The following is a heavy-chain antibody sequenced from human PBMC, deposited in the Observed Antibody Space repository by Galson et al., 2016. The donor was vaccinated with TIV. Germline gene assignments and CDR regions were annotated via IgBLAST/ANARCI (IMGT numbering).Heavy chain of an antibody. CDR1: GASISSGAYF. CDR3: ARASFGSGTYYHYFDF. Sequence: TLSLTCTVSGASISSGAYFWSWIRQPAGKGLEWIGRIYISGTTNYNPSLKSRVSISADTSKTQLSLRLSSVTAADTAVYYCARASFGSGTYYHYFDFWGPGILVTVSS. J-gene: IGHJ4*02. CDR2: IYISGTT. V-gene: IGHV4-61*02. D-gene: IGHD3-10*01.